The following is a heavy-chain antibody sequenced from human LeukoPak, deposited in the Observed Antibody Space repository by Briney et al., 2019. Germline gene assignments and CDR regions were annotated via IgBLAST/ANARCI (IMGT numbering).Heavy chain of an antibody. CDR2: IYYSGST. J-gene: IGHJ6*03. CDR3: ARHGPYSSSSGYYYYYMDV. D-gene: IGHD6-6*01. Sequence: PSQTLSLTCTVSGGSISSSSYYWGWIRQPPGTGLEWIGSIYYSGSTYYNPSLKSRVTISVDTSKNQFSLKLSSVTAADTAVYYCARHGPYSSSSGYYYYYMDVWGKGTTVTVSS. CDR1: GGSISSSSYY. V-gene: IGHV4-39*01.